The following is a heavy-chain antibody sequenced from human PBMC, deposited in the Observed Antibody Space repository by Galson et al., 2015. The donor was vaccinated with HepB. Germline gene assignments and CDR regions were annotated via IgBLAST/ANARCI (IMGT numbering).Heavy chain of an antibody. CDR1: GYTLTELS. D-gene: IGHD3-10*01. V-gene: IGHV1-24*01. J-gene: IGHJ6*02. CDR2: FDPEDGET. CDR3: ATGYGSGSCYNPRGGMDV. Sequence: SVKVSCKVSGYTLTELSMHWVRQAPGKGLEWMGGFDPEDGETIYAQKFQGRVTMTEDTSTDTAYMELSSLRSEDTAVYYCATGYGSGSCYNPRGGMDVWGQGTTVTVSS.